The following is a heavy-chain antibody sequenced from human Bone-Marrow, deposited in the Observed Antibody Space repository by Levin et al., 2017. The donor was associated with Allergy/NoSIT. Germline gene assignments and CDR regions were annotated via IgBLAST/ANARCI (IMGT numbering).Heavy chain of an antibody. CDR2: INTNTGNP. CDR3: ARDRSHSSSIY. CDR1: GYIFTNYA. D-gene: IGHD6-6*01. J-gene: IGHJ4*02. Sequence: HGESLKISCKASGYIFTNYAMSWLRQAPGQGLEWMGWINTNTGNPTYAQGFTGRFVFSLDTSVSTAYLQISSLKAEDTAVYYCARDRSHSSSIYWGQGTLVTVSS. V-gene: IGHV7-4-1*02.